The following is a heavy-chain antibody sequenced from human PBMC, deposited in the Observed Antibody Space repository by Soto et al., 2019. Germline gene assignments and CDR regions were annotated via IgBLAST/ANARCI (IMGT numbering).Heavy chain of an antibody. J-gene: IGHJ2*01. V-gene: IGHV1-18*01. CDR3: GREAGDYDWYFDL. D-gene: IGHD4-17*01. Sequence: QVQLLQSGAEVKEPGASVKVSCKTSGYMFSSHGLYWVRQAPGQGLEWMGWISPKSGDTNYVQSLQGRLTLSTDTSTSTAYFELRSLTSDDTAVYYCGREAGDYDWYFDLWGRGTPVTVSS. CDR2: ISPKSGDT. CDR1: GYMFSSHG.